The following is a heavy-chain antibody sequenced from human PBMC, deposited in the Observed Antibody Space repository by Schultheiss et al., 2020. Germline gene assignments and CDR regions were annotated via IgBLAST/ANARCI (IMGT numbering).Heavy chain of an antibody. J-gene: IGHJ5*02. V-gene: IGHV3-33*06. CDR3: AKPHHVLRFLEWLLS. D-gene: IGHD3-3*01. Sequence: GGSLRLSCAASGFTFSSYSMNWVRQAPGKGLEWVAVIWYDGSNKYYADSVKGRFTISRDNSKNTLYLQMNSLRAEDTAVYYCAKPHHVLRFLEWLLSWGQGTLVTVS. CDR2: IWYDGSNK. CDR1: GFTFSSYS.